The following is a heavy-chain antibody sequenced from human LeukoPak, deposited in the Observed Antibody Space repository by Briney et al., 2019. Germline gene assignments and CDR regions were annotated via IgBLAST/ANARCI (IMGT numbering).Heavy chain of an antibody. J-gene: IGHJ4*02. D-gene: IGHD3-22*01. Sequence: GGSLRLSCAASGFTFSSYGMHWVRQAPGKGLEWVAVISYDGSNKYYADSVTGRFTISRDNSKNTLYLQMNSLRAEDTAVYYCAKGLRYYYDSSGAFDYWGQGTLVTVSS. CDR1: GFTFSSYG. V-gene: IGHV3-30*18. CDR3: AKGLRYYYDSSGAFDY. CDR2: ISYDGSNK.